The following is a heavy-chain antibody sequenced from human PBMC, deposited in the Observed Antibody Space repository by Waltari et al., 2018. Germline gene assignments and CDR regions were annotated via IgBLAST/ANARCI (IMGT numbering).Heavy chain of an antibody. D-gene: IGHD2-8*02. V-gene: IGHV1-18*01. CDR3: ARDLVRQGFDP. CDR1: GSTFTNYG. CDR2: ISAKNGNT. J-gene: IGHJ5*02. Sequence: QVQLVQSGAEVKKPGASVKVSCKTSGSTFTNYGVIWVRQAPGQGLEWMGWISAKNGNTDHAQKFQGRVIITTDTSTSTAYMELRSLRSDDTAVYYCARDLVRQGFDPWGQGTLVAVSS.